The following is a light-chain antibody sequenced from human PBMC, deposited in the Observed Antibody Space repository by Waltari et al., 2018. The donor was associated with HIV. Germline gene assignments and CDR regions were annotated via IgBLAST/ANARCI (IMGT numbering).Light chain of an antibody. CDR1: SSDIGYYNY. V-gene: IGLV2-14*01. J-gene: IGLJ3*02. Sequence: QFALTQPASVSGSPGQSITISCTGTSSDIGYYNYVSWYQQHPGKAPKLMIYEVSNRPSGVSNRFSGSKSGNTASLTISGLQAEDEADYFCSSLTNSATLSLLFGGGTKLTVL. CDR2: EVS. CDR3: SSLTNSATLSLL.